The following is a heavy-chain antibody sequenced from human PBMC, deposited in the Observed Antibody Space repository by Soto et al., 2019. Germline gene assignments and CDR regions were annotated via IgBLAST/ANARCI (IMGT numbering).Heavy chain of an antibody. D-gene: IGHD2-15*01. CDR2: ISYDGSNK. Sequence: GGSLRLSCAASGFTFSSYGMHWVRQAPGKGLEWVAVISYDGSNKYYADSVKGRFTISRDNSKNTLYLQMNSLRAEDTAVYYCAKDYGYCSGGSCYSLGYWGQGTLVTVSS. J-gene: IGHJ4*02. V-gene: IGHV3-30*18. CDR1: GFTFSSYG. CDR3: AKDYGYCSGGSCYSLGY.